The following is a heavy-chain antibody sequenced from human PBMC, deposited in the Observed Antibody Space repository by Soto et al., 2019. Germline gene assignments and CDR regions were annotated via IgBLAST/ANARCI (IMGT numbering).Heavy chain of an antibody. J-gene: IGHJ4*02. CDR3: ARVYYDSSGYLGY. CDR2: IIPILGIA. CDR1: GGTFSSYT. D-gene: IGHD3-22*01. V-gene: IGHV1-69*02. Sequence: QVQLVQSGAEVKKPGSSVKVSCKASGGTFSSYTISWVRQAPGQGLEWMGRIIPILGIANYAQKFQGRVTITADKSTSTAYVELSSLRSEDTAVYYCARVYYDSSGYLGYWGQGTLVTVSS.